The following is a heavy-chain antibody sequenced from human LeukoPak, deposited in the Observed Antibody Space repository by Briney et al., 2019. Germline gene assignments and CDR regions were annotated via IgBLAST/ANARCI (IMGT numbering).Heavy chain of an antibody. CDR3: AKGLNEGSYISYWYFDL. CDR2: ISWNSGST. D-gene: IGHD3-10*01. V-gene: IGHV3-9*01. Sequence: GGSLRLSCAASGFTFDDYAMHWVRQAPGKGLEWVSGISWNSGSTGYADSVKGRFTISRDNAKNSLYLQMNSLRAEDTALYYCAKGLNEGSYISYWYFDLWGRGTLVTVSS. CDR1: GFTFDDYA. J-gene: IGHJ2*01.